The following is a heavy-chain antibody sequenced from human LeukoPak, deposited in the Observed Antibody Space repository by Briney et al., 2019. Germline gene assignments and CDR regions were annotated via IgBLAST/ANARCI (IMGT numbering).Heavy chain of an antibody. CDR3: ARRGTYQNWFDP. Sequence: GGSLRLSCAASTFTFSSYWMSWVRQPPGKGLEWVATIKDDGSEKYYVDSVSGRFTISRDNAKNSLYLQMNSLRAEDTAVYYCARRGTYQNWFDPWGQGTLVTVSS. V-gene: IGHV3-7*01. CDR2: IKDDGSEK. D-gene: IGHD3-16*01. J-gene: IGHJ5*02. CDR1: TFTFSSYW.